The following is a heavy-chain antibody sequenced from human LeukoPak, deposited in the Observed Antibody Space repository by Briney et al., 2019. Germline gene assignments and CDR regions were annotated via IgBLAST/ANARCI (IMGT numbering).Heavy chain of an antibody. CDR1: GYTFTIYG. V-gene: IGHV1-18*01. D-gene: IGHD6-19*01. CDR3: ARDQQWLDPARHGFDY. Sequence: GASVQVSCKASGYTFTIYGISWVRQAPGQGLEWMGWISAYNGNTNYAQKLQGRVTMTTDTSTSTAYMELRGLRSDDTAVYYCARDQQWLDPARHGFDYWGQGTLVTVSS. J-gene: IGHJ4*02. CDR2: ISAYNGNT.